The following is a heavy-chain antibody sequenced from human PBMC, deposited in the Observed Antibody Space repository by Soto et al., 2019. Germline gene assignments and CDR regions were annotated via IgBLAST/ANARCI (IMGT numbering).Heavy chain of an antibody. Sequence: ASVKVSCKVSGCTLTELSMHWVRQAPGKGLEWMGGFDPEDGETIYAQKFQGRVTMTEDTSTDTAYMELSSLRSEDTAVYYCATCAVTIFGVVDNWFDPWGQGTLVTVSS. CDR3: ATCAVTIFGVVDNWFDP. CDR2: FDPEDGET. J-gene: IGHJ5*02. D-gene: IGHD3-3*01. CDR1: GCTLTELS. V-gene: IGHV1-24*01.